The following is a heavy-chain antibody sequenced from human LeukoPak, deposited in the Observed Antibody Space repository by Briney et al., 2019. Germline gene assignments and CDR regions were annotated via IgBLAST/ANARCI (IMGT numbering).Heavy chain of an antibody. CDR3: ARDEGIAVAGTTLFDY. CDR2: ISSSSSYI. D-gene: IGHD6-19*01. Sequence: GGSLRLSCAASGFTFSSYSMNWVRQAPGKGLEWVSSISSSSSYIYYADSVKGRFTISRDNAMNSLYLQMNSLRAEDTAVYYCARDEGIAVAGTTLFDYWGQGTLVTVSS. J-gene: IGHJ4*02. CDR1: GFTFSSYS. V-gene: IGHV3-21*01.